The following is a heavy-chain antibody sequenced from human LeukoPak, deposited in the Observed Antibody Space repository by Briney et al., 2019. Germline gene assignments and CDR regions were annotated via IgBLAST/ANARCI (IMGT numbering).Heavy chain of an antibody. D-gene: IGHD1-7*01. CDR2: IIPILGIA. V-gene: IGHV1-69*04. J-gene: IGHJ4*02. CDR3: ARSTATRITSSGTTVDY. CDR1: GGTFSSYA. Sequence: ASVKVSCKASGGTFSSYAISWVRQAPGQGLEWMGRIIPILGIANYVQKFQGRVTITADKSTSTAYMELSSLRSEDTAVYYCARSTATRITSSGTTVDYWGQGTLVTVSS.